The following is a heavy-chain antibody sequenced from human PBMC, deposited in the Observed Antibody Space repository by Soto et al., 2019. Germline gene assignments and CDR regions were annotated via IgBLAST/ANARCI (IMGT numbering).Heavy chain of an antibody. J-gene: IGHJ4*02. CDR3: ARGGALLGFGESYPATFDY. V-gene: IGHV4-30-2*01. D-gene: IGHD3-10*01. Sequence: QLQLQESGSGLVKPSQTLSLTCAVSGGSISSGGYSWSWIRQPPGKGLEWIGYIYHSGSTYYNPSIKSRVTISVDRSKNQFSLKLSSVTAADTAVYYCARGGALLGFGESYPATFDYWGQGTLVTVSS. CDR1: GGSISSGGYS. CDR2: IYHSGST.